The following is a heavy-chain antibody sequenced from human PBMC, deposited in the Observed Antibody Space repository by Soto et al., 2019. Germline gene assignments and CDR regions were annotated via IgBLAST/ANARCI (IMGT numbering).Heavy chain of an antibody. CDR3: ARDYEGYYDSSSLDY. CDR2: INAGNGNT. D-gene: IGHD3-22*01. J-gene: IGHJ4*02. Sequence: ASVTVSCKASGYTFTSYAMRWVRQAPGQRLEWMGWINAGNGNTKYSQKFQGRVTITRDTSASTAYMELSSLRSEDTAVYYCARDYEGYYDSSSLDYWGQGTLVTVSS. CDR1: GYTFTSYA. V-gene: IGHV1-3*01.